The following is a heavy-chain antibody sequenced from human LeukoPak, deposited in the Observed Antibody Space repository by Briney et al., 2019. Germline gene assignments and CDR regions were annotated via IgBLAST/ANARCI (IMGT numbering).Heavy chain of an antibody. J-gene: IGHJ4*02. CDR2: ISPYNGNT. Sequence: ASVKVSCKATGYTFTSYGIGWVRQAPGQGLEWVGRISPYNGNTNYAQKLQGRVTMTTDTSTSTAYMEVTSLKSDDTAVYYCARPYSSSWYEDYFDYWGQGTLVTVSS. V-gene: IGHV1-18*01. CDR1: GYTFTSYG. CDR3: ARPYSSSWYEDYFDY. D-gene: IGHD6-13*01.